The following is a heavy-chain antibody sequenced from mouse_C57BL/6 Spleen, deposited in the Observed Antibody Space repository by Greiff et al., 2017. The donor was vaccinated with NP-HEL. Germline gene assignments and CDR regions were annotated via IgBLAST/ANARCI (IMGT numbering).Heavy chain of an antibody. CDR1: GFTFSDYY. CDR3: ARGATVVPWYFDV. Sequence: EVMLVESEGGLVQPGRSMKLSCTASGFTFSDYYMAWVRQVPEKGLEWVANINYDGSSTYYLDSLKSRFIISRDNAKNILYLQMSSLKSEDTATYYCARGATVVPWYFDVWGTGTTVTVSS. CDR2: INYDGSST. J-gene: IGHJ1*03. D-gene: IGHD1-1*01. V-gene: IGHV5-16*01.